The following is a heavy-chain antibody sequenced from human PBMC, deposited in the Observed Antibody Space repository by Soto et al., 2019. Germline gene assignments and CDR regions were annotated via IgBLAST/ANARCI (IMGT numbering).Heavy chain of an antibody. J-gene: IGHJ4*02. CDR1: GYTFTSYY. V-gene: IGHV1-46*01. CDR2: INPSGGST. CDR3: AGDIEGGDSSSWSYFDY. D-gene: IGHD6-13*01. Sequence: ASVKVSCKASGYTFTSYYMHWVRQAPGQGLEWMGIINPSGGSTSYAQKFQGRVTMTRDTSTSTGYIELSSLRSEDTAVYYCAGDIEGGDSSSWSYFDYWGQGTLVTGSS.